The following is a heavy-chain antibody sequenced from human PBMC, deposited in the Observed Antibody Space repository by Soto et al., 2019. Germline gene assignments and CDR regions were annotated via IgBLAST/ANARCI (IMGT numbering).Heavy chain of an antibody. V-gene: IGHV4-30-2*01. J-gene: IGHJ4*02. CDR1: GGSISSGGYS. Sequence: SETLSLTCAVSGGSISSGGYSWSWIRPPPGKGLEWIGYIYHSGSTYYNPSLKSRVTISVDRSKNQFSLKLSSVTAADTAVYYCARGRNYGAYFDYWGQGTLVTVSS. CDR2: IYHSGST. CDR3: ARGRNYGAYFDY. D-gene: IGHD4-17*01.